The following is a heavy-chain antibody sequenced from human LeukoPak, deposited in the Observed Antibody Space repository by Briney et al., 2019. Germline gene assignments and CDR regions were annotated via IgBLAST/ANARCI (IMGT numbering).Heavy chain of an antibody. D-gene: IGHD2-21*02. V-gene: IGHV1-8*01. CDR1: GYTFTSYD. CDR2: MNPNSGNT. CDR3: ARGIGSYCGGDCSTPT. J-gene: IGHJ4*02. Sequence: ASVKVSCKASGYTFTSYDINWVRQATGQGLEWMGWMNPNSGNTGYAQKFQGRVTMTRNTSISTAYMELSSLRSEDTAVYYCARGIGSYCGGDCSTPTRGQGTLVTVSS.